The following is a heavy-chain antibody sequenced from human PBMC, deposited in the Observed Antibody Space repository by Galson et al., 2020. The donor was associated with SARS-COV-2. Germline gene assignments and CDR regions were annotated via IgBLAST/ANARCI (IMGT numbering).Heavy chain of an antibody. CDR1: GDSVSSNSAT. Sequence: SQTLSLTCAISGDSVSSNSATWNWIRQSPSRGLEWLGRTYYRSKWYNDYAVSVKSRLTINPDTPKNQFSLQLNSVTPEDTAVYYCARGLTVFAAGGTYYYYYYGMDVWGQGTTVTVSS. J-gene: IGHJ6*02. CDR2: TYYRSKWYN. CDR3: ARGLTVFAAGGTYYYYYYGMDV. V-gene: IGHV6-1*01. D-gene: IGHD6-13*01.